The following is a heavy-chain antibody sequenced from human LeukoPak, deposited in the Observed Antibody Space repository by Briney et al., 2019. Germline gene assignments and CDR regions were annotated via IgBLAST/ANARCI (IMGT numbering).Heavy chain of an antibody. V-gene: IGHV1-18*01. CDR1: GYTFTSYG. D-gene: IGHD2-15*01. CDR2: ISTYNANT. CDR3: ARDGGYCSGGSCPDNWFDP. Sequence: ASVKFSRNASGYTFTSYGISWVRQAPGQGLASMGRISTYNANTNYAQKLQGRVTMTTDTSTSTDYMELRSLSTDDTALYYCARDGGYCSGGSCPDNWFDPWGQGTLVTVSS. J-gene: IGHJ5*02.